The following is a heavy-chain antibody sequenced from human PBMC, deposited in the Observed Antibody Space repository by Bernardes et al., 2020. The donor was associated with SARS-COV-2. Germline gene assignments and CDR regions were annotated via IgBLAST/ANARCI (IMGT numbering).Heavy chain of an antibody. Sequence: SETLSLTCTVSTGSISSYSWSWIRQPPGKGLEWIGNIYDSGRTTYNPSLKSRLTMSVDTSRSQFTLKLNSVTAADAAVYYCARDTNGFDVWGQGTMVTVSA. J-gene: IGHJ3*01. CDR3: ARDTNGFDV. V-gene: IGHV4-59*01. CDR2: IYDSGRT. CDR1: TGSISSYS. D-gene: IGHD1-1*01.